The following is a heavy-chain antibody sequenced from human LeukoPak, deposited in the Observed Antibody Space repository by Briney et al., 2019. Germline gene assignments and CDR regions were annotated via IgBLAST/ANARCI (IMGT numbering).Heavy chain of an antibody. CDR2: IPESGVTT. D-gene: IGHD3-22*01. J-gene: IGHJ4*02. CDR1: GFTFSSYA. V-gene: IGHV3-23*01. CDR3: AKDTSSGYLSDY. Sequence: GWLLRLSCAASGFTFSSYAMSWVRQAPGKGLEWVSSIPESGVTTYYADSVEGRLTISRDNSKNTLYLQMNSLRAEDTAVYYCAKDTSSGYLSDYWGQGALVTVSP.